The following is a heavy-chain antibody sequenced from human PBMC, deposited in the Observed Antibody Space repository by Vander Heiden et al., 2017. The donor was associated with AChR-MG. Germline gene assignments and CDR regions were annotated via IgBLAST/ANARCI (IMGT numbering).Heavy chain of an antibody. V-gene: IGHV3-7*01. CDR2: IKQDGSEK. D-gene: IGHD2-2*02. CDR3: ARDDIPDC. Sequence: EVQLVESGGGLVQPGGSLRLSCAASGFTLSSYWMSWVRQAPGKGLEWVANIKQDGSEKYYVDSVKGRFTISRDNAKNSLYLQMNSLRAEDTAVYYCARDDIPDCWGQGTLVTVSS. CDR1: GFTLSSYW. J-gene: IGHJ4*02.